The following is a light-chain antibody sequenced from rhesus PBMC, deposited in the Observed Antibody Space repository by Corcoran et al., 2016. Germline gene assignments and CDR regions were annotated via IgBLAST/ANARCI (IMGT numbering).Light chain of an antibody. CDR3: YQHKTGFS. CDR1: QSVGTY. Sequence: QVILTQSPATLSLSPGERATLSCRASQSVGTYLTWYQQKPGQAPRRLIYGTSNRATGIPDGFSGSGYGTDFTLTITSLEPEDFGVYHCYQHKTGFSFGQGTKLQIK. V-gene: IGKV3-10*01. CDR2: GTS. J-gene: IGKJ2*01.